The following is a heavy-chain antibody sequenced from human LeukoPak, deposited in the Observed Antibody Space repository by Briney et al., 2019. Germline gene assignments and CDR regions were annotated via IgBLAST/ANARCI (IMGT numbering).Heavy chain of an antibody. V-gene: IGHV1-18*01. D-gene: IGHD3-9*01. J-gene: IGHJ5*02. CDR1: GYTFTSYG. CDR3: ARDVGMIPVVRYFDWYNNWFDP. CDR2: ISAYNGNT. Sequence: GASVKVSCKASGYTFTSYGISWVRQAPGQGLEWMGWISAYNGNTNYAQKLQGRVTMTTDTSTSTAYMELRSLRSDDTAVYYCARDVGMIPVVRYFDWYNNWFDPWGQGTLVTVSS.